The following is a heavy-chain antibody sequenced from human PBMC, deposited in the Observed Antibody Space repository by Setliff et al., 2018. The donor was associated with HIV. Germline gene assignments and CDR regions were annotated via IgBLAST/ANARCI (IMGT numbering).Heavy chain of an antibody. CDR2: IYTSGST. Sequence: SETLSLTCTVSGASISSGNYYWSWIRQPAGKGLEWIGRIYTSGSTNYNPSLKSRVTISLDTSKNQFSLKLSAVTAADTAVYYCARDQADVYNYLLSGAFDFWGQGAMVTVSS. V-gene: IGHV4-61*02. CDR1: GASISSGNYY. D-gene: IGHD3-10*01. J-gene: IGHJ3*01. CDR3: ARDQADVYNYLLSGAFDF.